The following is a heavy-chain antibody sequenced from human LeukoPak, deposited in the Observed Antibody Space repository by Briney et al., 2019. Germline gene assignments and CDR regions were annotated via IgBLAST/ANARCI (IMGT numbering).Heavy chain of an antibody. V-gene: IGHV4-59*08. J-gene: IGHJ3*02. CDR2: IYYSGST. CDR3: ARHVSDYYDSSALREADDAFDI. Sequence: SETLSLTCTVSGGSISSYYWSWIRQPPGKGLEWIGYIYYSGSTNYNPSPKSRVTISVDTSKNQFSLKLSSVTAADTAVYYCARHVSDYYDSSALREADDAFDIWGQGTMVTVSS. D-gene: IGHD3-22*01. CDR1: GGSISSYY.